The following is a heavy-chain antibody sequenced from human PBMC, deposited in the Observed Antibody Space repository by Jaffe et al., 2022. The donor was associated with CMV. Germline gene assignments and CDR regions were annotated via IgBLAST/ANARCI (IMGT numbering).Heavy chain of an antibody. V-gene: IGHV3-74*03. D-gene: IGHD3-10*01. CDR3: AREGSSYYEPCFDW. J-gene: IGHJ4*02. CDR2: INGDGTSS. CDR1: GLTFSSSW. Sequence: EMLLVESGGGLVRPGRSLRLSCAASGLTFSSSWMHWVRQVPGKGLVWVARINGDGTSSTYADSVKGRFTISRDNDKNMLYLEMNSLRVEDTAVYFCAREGSSYYEPCFDWWGQGTLVTVSS.